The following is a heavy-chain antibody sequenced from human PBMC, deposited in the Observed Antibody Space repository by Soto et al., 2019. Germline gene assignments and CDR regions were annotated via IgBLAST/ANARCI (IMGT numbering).Heavy chain of an antibody. CDR2: LSYDGSDK. CDR3: ARDLSGSSPYYFDY. V-gene: IGHV3-30-3*01. CDR1: RFTFSNYA. Sequence: QVQLVESGGGVVQPGGSLRLSCAASRFTFSNYAMHWVRQAPGRGLEWVAVLSYDGSDKYYADSVKGRFTISRDNSKSTLYLQMDSLRAEDTAMYYCARDLSGSSPYYFDYWGQGTLVTVSS. D-gene: IGHD1-26*01. J-gene: IGHJ4*02.